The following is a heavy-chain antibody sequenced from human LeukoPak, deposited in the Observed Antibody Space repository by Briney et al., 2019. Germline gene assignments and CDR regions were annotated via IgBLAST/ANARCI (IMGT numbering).Heavy chain of an antibody. Sequence: ASVKVSCKASGYTFASHGISWVRQAPGQGLEWMGWISAYNGNTNYAQDFEDRITMTTDTSTSTAFMELRGLRPDDTAVYYCARTSAGGPPDYWGQETLVTVSS. CDR2: ISAYNGNT. CDR1: GYTFASHG. J-gene: IGHJ4*02. V-gene: IGHV1-18*01. D-gene: IGHD2-8*02. CDR3: ARTSAGGPPDY.